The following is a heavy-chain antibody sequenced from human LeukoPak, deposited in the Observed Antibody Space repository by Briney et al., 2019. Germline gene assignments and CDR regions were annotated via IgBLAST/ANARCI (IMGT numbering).Heavy chain of an antibody. CDR3: ARGGAIAAAADFDY. CDR1: GGTFSSYA. CDR2: IIPIFGTA. V-gene: IGHV1-69*05. J-gene: IGHJ4*02. D-gene: IGHD6-13*01. Sequence: SVKVSCKASGGTFSSYAISWVRQAPGQGLEWMGGIIPIFGTANYAQKFHGRVTITTDESTSTAYMELSSLRSEDTAVYYCARGGAIAAAADFDYWGQGTLVTVSS.